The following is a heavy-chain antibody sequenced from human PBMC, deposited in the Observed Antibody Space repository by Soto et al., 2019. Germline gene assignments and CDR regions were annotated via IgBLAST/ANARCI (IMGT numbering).Heavy chain of an antibody. V-gene: IGHV2-5*02. J-gene: IGHJ4*02. CDR2: IYWDDDR. D-gene: IGHD6-13*01. CDR1: GFSLSTSGVG. Sequence: SGPTLVNPTQTLTLTCTFSGFSLSTSGVGVGWIRQPPGKALDWVALIYWDDDRRYSPSLKSRLTITKDTSKNQVVLTMTNMDPVDTATYYCAHRGRSAGHFDYWGQGTLVTVSS. CDR3: AHRGRSAGHFDY.